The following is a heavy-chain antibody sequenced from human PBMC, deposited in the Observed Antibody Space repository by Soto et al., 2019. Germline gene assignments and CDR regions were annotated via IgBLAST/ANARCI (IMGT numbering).Heavy chain of an antibody. CDR3: ASWLKGPDIGNYYYGMDV. D-gene: IGHD2-15*01. J-gene: IGHJ6*02. CDR2: IMPIFRAP. V-gene: IGHV1-69*12. Sequence: QVQLVQSGAEVKKPGSSVKVSCKASGGAFSDYAFSWVRQAPGQGIEWLGGIMPIFRAPDYAQKFQGRVTITADEFTRTAYMEINSLRSEDTAVYYCASWLKGPDIGNYYYGMDVWGQGTTVTVS. CDR1: GGAFSDYA.